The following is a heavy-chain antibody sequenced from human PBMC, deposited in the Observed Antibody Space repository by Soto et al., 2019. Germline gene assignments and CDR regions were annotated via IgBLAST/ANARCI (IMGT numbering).Heavy chain of an antibody. V-gene: IGHV3-30*18. J-gene: IGHJ5*02. CDR2: ISYDGSNK. CDR1: GFTFSSYG. D-gene: IGHD6-6*01. Sequence: PGGSLRLSCAASGFTFSSYGMHWVRQAPGKGLEWVAVISYDGSNKYYADSVKGRFTISRDSSKNTLYLQMNSLRAEDTAVYYCAKAGQYSSSSGWFDPWGQGTLVTVSS. CDR3: AKAGQYSSSSGWFDP.